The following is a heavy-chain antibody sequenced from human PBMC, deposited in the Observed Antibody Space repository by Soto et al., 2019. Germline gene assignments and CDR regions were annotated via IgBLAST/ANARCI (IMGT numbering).Heavy chain of an antibody. Sequence: ETLSLTCPVSGASLSSGSYYWSWIRQPPVKGLEWLGYIYYSGTTKYNPSLTSRVTLSVNMSKNQFSLKLNSVTAADSAVYFFAIPFFPHLTSLAPWGQGTLVTLSS. CDR3: AIPFFPHLTSLAP. CDR2: IYYSGTT. CDR1: GASLSSGSYY. J-gene: IGHJ5*02. V-gene: IGHV4-61*01.